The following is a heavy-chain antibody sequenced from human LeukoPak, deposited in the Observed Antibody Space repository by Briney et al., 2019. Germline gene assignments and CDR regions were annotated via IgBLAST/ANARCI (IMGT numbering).Heavy chain of an antibody. J-gene: IGHJ4*02. V-gene: IGHV3-21*01. Sequence: GGSLRLSCAASGFTFSSYSMNWVRQAPGKGLEWVSSISSSSSYIYYADSVKGRFTISRDNAKNSLYLQMNSLRAEDTAVYYCARDRTVSPPFDYWGQGTLVTVSS. CDR1: GFTFSSYS. D-gene: IGHD4-17*01. CDR3: ARDRTVSPPFDY. CDR2: ISSSSSYI.